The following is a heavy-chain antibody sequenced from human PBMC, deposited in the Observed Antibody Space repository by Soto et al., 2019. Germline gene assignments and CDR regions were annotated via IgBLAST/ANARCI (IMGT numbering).Heavy chain of an antibody. J-gene: IGHJ1*01. CDR3: ARKDTAMAGVQSFYFLH. V-gene: IGHV4-4*02. Sequence: KSSETLSLTCAVSGGSISSSNWWSWVRQPPGKGLEWIGEIYHSGSTNYNPSLKSRVTISVDKSKNQFSLKLSSVTAADTAVYYCARKDTAMAGVQSFYFLHWGQGTLVTVSS. D-gene: IGHD5-18*01. CDR2: IYHSGST. CDR1: GGSISSSNW.